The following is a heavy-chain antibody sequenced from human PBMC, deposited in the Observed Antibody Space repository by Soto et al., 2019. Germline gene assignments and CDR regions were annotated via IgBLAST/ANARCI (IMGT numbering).Heavy chain of an antibody. CDR2: ISAYNGNT. V-gene: IGHV1-18*04. D-gene: IGHD3-3*01. CDR1: GYTFTSYC. J-gene: IGHJ6*02. CDR3: ARDLRRITIFGVVIKREYYYGMDV. Sequence: ASVKISCKASGYTFTSYCISWVRQAPGQGLEWMGGISAYNGNTNYAQKLQGRVTMTTDTSTSTAYMELRSLRSDDTAVYYCARDLRRITIFGVVIKREYYYGMDVWGQGTTVTVSS.